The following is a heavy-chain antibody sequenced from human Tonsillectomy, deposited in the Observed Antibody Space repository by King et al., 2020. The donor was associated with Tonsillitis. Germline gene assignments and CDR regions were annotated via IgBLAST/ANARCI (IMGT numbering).Heavy chain of an antibody. V-gene: IGHV3-23*04. CDR1: GFTFSSYA. D-gene: IGHD3-3*01. J-gene: IGHJ4*02. CDR3: AKSILYDFWSGYNLIDY. Sequence: VQLVESGGGLVQPGGSLRLSCAASGFTFSSYAMNWVRQAPGKGLEWVSIISGSGSSTYYADSVKGRFTISRDSSQNTLYLQMDSLRAEDTAVYYCAKSILYDFWSGYNLIDYWGQGTLVTVSS. CDR2: ISGSGSST.